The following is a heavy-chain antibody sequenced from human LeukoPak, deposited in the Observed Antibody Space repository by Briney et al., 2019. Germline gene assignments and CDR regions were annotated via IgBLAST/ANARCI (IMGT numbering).Heavy chain of an antibody. CDR1: GLTFNSHS. J-gene: IGHJ3*02. CDR3: ARSKAAPGAFDI. V-gene: IGHV3-21*03. Sequence: GGSLRLSCVASGLTFNSHSMSWVRQAPGMGLEWVSSIDTSSSYIYYADSVKGRFTISRDNAKNSLYLQMNSLRAEDTAVYYCARSKAAPGAFDIWGQGTMVTVSS. D-gene: IGHD6-6*01. CDR2: IDTSSSYI.